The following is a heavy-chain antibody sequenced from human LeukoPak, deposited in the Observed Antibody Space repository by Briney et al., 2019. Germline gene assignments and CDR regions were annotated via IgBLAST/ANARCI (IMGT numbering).Heavy chain of an antibody. CDR3: ARALGVANNDPFDV. Sequence: ASVKVSCKASGYTFTSYYMHWVRQAPGQGLEWMGTIIPIFGTTNSAQKFQGRVTMTADASTSTAYMDLRSLRSDDTAVYYCARALGVANNDPFDVWGQGTKVIVTP. J-gene: IGHJ3*01. CDR2: IIPIFGTT. D-gene: IGHD5-12*01. V-gene: IGHV1-46*01. CDR1: GYTFTSYY.